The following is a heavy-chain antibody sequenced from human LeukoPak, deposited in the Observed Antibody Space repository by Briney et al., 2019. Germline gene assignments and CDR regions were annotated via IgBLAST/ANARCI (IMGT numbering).Heavy chain of an antibody. CDR3: ARDPRSSFGDFLSGPLYFDY. V-gene: IGHV1-18*01. Sequence: ASVKLSCTSSVYTVTSYGISWVRQAPGQGLGWMGWISTYNSNTNYALKLEGRVTLPTDKSTSPAYRELRSLRSDDAAVYYCARDPRSSFGDFLSGPLYFDYWGQGTLVTVSS. CDR1: VYTVTSYG. CDR2: ISTYNSNT. D-gene: IGHD4-17*01. J-gene: IGHJ4*02.